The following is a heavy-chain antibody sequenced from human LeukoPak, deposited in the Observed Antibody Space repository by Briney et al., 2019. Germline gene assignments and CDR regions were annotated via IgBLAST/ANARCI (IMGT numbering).Heavy chain of an antibody. Sequence: SETLSLTCTVSGDSISSGDYYWPWIRQPPGKGLEWICYIYYTGITYYNPSLKSRVIISVDQPKNQFSLKLSSVTAADTAVYYCAGAVTGYYLSHYYFPYWGRGTLVTVSS. CDR1: GDSISSGDYY. CDR2: IYYTGIT. D-gene: IGHD3-9*01. V-gene: IGHV4-30-4*01. CDR3: AGAVTGYYLSHYYFPY. J-gene: IGHJ4*02.